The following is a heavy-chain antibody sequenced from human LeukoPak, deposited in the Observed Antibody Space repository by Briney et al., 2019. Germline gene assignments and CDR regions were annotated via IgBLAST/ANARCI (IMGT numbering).Heavy chain of an antibody. CDR1: GDSISSYY. Sequence: SETLSLTCAVSGDSISSYYWSWIRQPPGKGLEWIGYIYYSGSTNYNPSLKSRVTISVDTSKNQFSLKLSSVTAADTAVYYCARDTYYGMDVWGQGTTVTVSS. J-gene: IGHJ6*02. CDR2: IYYSGST. CDR3: ARDTYYGMDV. V-gene: IGHV4-59*01.